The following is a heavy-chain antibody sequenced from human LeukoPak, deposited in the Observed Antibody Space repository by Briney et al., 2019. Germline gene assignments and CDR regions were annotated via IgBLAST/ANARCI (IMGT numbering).Heavy chain of an antibody. CDR3: ARAKRWLQTFDY. D-gene: IGHD5-24*01. CDR1: GGSFSGYY. CDR2: INHSRST. V-gene: IGHV4-34*01. Sequence: MPSETLSLTCAGDGGSFSGYYWSWIRQPPGKGLEWRGEINHSRSTNYNTSLKSRATIAVDTSKNHFSLKRSSVTAAATAVSYCARAKRWLQTFDYWGQGPLVTVSS. J-gene: IGHJ4*02.